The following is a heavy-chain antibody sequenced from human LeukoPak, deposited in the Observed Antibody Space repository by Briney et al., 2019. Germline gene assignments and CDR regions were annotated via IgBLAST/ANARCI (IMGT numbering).Heavy chain of an antibody. V-gene: IGHV3-23*01. CDR1: GFTFSSYA. CDR2: ISGSGGST. D-gene: IGHD3-3*01. CDR3: AKETHYDFWSGYPRYNWFDP. J-gene: IGHJ5*02. Sequence: GGSLRLSCAASGFTFSSYAMSWVRQAPGKGLEWVSAISGSGGSTYYADSVKGRFTISGDNSKHTLYLQMNSLRAEDTAVYYCAKETHYDFWSGYPRYNWFDPWGQGTLVTVSS.